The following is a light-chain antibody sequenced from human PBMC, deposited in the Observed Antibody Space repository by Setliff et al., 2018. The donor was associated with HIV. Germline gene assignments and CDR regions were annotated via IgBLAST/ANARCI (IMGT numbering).Light chain of an antibody. CDR3: LLYYGGVYV. CDR2: GTS. CDR1: TGTVTSGHY. J-gene: IGLJ1*01. V-gene: IGLV7-43*01. Sequence: QAVVTQEPSLTVSPGGTVTLTCASGTGTVTSGHYPNWFQQKPGQAPRALIYGTSDKHSWTPARFSGSLLGGKAALTLSGVQPEDEAEYYCLLYYGGVYVFGTGTKVTVL.